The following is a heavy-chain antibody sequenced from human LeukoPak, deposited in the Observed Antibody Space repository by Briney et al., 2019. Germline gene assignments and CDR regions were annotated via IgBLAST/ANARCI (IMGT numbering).Heavy chain of an antibody. D-gene: IGHD3-22*01. J-gene: IGHJ4*02. V-gene: IGHV3-7*01. CDR1: GFTFSSYW. Sequence: GGSLRLSCAASGFTFSSYWMTWVRQARGGGLEWLAYIKQDGSQKFHLHCVKGRSTISRDNAKESLYRQMTSLRAEDTAVYYGACHYDSTAYSLDYWGQGTLVTVSS. CDR3: ACHYDSTAYSLDY. CDR2: IKQDGSQK.